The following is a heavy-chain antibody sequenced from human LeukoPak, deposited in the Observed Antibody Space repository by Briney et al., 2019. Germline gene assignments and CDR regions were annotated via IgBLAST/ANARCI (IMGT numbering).Heavy chain of an antibody. V-gene: IGHV1-69*05. CDR2: IIPIFGTA. D-gene: IGHD2-15*01. J-gene: IGHJ4*02. CDR3: ARDGGCSGGSCYRRVGDFDY. Sequence: SVKVSCTASGGTFSSYAISWVRQAPGQRLEWMGGIIPIFGTANYAQKFQGRVTITTDESTSTAYMELSSLRSEDTAVYYCARDGGCSGGSCYRRVGDFDYWGQGTLVTVSS. CDR1: GGTFSSYA.